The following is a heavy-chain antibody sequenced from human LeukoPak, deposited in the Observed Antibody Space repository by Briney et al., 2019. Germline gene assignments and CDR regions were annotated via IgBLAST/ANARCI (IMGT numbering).Heavy chain of an antibody. J-gene: IGHJ4*02. CDR3: ARGSISYSNYENFDY. V-gene: IGHV3-64*01. CDR2: IISNGGST. CDR1: GFTFSSYA. D-gene: IGHD4-11*01. Sequence: PGRSLRLSCAASGFTFSSYAMHWVRQAPGKGLEYVSGIISNGGSTYYGNSVKGRFTISRDNSKNTLYLQMGSLSAEDMAVYFCARGSISYSNYENFDYWGQGTLVTVSS.